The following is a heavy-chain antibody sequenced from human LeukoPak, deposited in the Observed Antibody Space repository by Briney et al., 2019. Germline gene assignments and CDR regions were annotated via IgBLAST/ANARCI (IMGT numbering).Heavy chain of an antibody. D-gene: IGHD4-23*01. CDR1: GCRFTSYW. V-gene: IGHV5-51*01. Sequence: GESLQISCKGAGCRFTSYWLGWVRPMPGKGLEWMGINYPGDSITRYSPSFQGQVTISADKSISTAYLQWSSLKASDTAMYYCARDDYGGGYFDLWGRGTLVAVSS. CDR3: ARDDYGGGYFDL. J-gene: IGHJ2*01. CDR2: NYPGDSIT.